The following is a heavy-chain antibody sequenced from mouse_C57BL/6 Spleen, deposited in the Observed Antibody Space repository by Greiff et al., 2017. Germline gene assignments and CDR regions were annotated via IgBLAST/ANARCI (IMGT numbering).Heavy chain of an antibody. CDR2: INPNNGGT. D-gene: IGHD1-1*01. Sequence: VQLQQSGPELVKPGASVKISCKASGYTFTDYYMNWVKQSHGKSLEWIGDINPNNGGTSYNQKFKGKATLTVDKSSSTAYMELRSLTSEDSAVYYCARPPAYGSSSFDYWGQGTTLTVSS. J-gene: IGHJ2*01. V-gene: IGHV1-26*01. CDR3: ARPPAYGSSSFDY. CDR1: GYTFTDYY.